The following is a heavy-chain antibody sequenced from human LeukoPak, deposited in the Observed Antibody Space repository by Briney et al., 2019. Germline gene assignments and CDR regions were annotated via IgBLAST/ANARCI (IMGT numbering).Heavy chain of an antibody. CDR1: GGTFSSYA. V-gene: IGHV1-69*13. Sequence: SVKVSCKASGGTFSSYAISWVRQAPGQGLEWMGGIIPIFGTANYAQKIQGRVTITADESTSTAYMELSSLRSEDTAVYYCAVRVVAATSPFDYWGQGTLVTVSS. CDR2: IIPIFGTA. J-gene: IGHJ4*02. D-gene: IGHD2-15*01. CDR3: AVRVVAATSPFDY.